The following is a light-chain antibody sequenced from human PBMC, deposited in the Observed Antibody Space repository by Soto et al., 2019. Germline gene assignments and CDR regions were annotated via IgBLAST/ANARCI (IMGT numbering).Light chain of an antibody. CDR1: QSVSTSY. J-gene: IGKJ4*01. CDR3: QQYGSSPLT. CDR2: SAS. Sequence: MVFAQSPGTLSFSPGERATLSCRASQSVSTSYLAWYQQKPGQAPRLLIYSASSRATGIPDRFSGSGSGTDFTLTISRQEPEDFAVYYCQQYGSSPLTFGGGTKVDI. V-gene: IGKV3-20*01.